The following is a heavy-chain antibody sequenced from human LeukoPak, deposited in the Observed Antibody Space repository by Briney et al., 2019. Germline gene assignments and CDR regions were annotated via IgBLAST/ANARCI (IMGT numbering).Heavy chain of an antibody. V-gene: IGHV3-23*01. CDR1: GLTFSSYA. Sequence: GGSLRLSCAASGLTFSSYAMSWVRQAPGKGLEWVSAISGSGGSTYYADSVKGRFTISRDNSKNTLYLQMNSLRAEDTAVYYCAKVGQLWLFYFDYWGQGTLVTVSS. CDR2: ISGSGGST. J-gene: IGHJ4*02. CDR3: AKVGQLWLFYFDY. D-gene: IGHD5-18*01.